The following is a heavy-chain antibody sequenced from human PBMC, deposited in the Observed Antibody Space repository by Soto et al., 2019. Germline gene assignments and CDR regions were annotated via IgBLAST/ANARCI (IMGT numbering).Heavy chain of an antibody. CDR3: VSSSSGWDSVY. Sequence: QVQQVESGGGVVQPGSSLRLSCAASGFTFSIYGMHWVRQAPGKGLEWVAMIWYDGSSKYYADSVQGRFTISRDNSKNTLYLQMNSLRAEDTAVYYCVSSSSGWDSVYWGQGTQVTVSS. V-gene: IGHV3-33*01. D-gene: IGHD6-19*01. J-gene: IGHJ4*02. CDR2: IWYDGSSK. CDR1: GFTFSIYG.